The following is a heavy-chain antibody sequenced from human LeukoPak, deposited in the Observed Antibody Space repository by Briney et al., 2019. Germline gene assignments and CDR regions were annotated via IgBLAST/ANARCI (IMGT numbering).Heavy chain of an antibody. CDR2: IKPDGSEK. CDR1: GFTFSSYC. CDR3: ARHNPLWGY. V-gene: IGHV3-7*01. J-gene: IGHJ4*02. Sequence: GGSLRLSCAASGFTFSSYCMSWVRQAREKGLEWVAYIKPDGSEKYYVDSVKGRFTISRDNAKNSLYLQMSSLRVEDTALYFCARHNPLWGYWGQGTLVTVSS. D-gene: IGHD1-14*01.